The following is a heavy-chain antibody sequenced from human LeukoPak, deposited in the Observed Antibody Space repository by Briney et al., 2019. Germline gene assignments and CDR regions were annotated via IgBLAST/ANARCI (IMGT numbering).Heavy chain of an antibody. CDR2: IYYSGST. CDR3: ARGHGYSYGYFDY. D-gene: IGHD5-18*01. J-gene: IGHJ4*02. V-gene: IGHV4-31*03. CDR1: GGSISSGGYY. Sequence: SQTLSLTCTVSGGSISSGGYYWSWIRQHPETGLEWIGYIYYSGSTYYNPSLKSRVTISVDTSKNQFSLKLSSVTAADTAVYYCARGHGYSYGYFDYWGQGTLVTVSS.